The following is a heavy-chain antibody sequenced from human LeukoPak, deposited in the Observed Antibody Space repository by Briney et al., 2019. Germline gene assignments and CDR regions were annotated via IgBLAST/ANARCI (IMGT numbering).Heavy chain of an antibody. CDR1: GGTFSSYA. D-gene: IGHD6-13*01. Sequence: SVKVSCKASGGTFSSYAISWARQAPGQGLEWMGGIIPIFGTANYAQKFQGRVTITADKSTSTAYMELSSLRSEDTAVYYCARVRGIAAAQVFDYWGQGTLVTVSS. V-gene: IGHV1-69*06. CDR2: IIPIFGTA. CDR3: ARVRGIAAAQVFDY. J-gene: IGHJ4*02.